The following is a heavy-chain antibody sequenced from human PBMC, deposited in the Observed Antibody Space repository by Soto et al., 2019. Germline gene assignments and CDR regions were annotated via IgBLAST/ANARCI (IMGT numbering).Heavy chain of an antibody. CDR2: IYHSGST. CDR3: AAGGGLPRYY. Sequence: QLQLQESGSGLVKPSQTLSLTCAVSGGSISSGGYSWSWVRQPPGKGLEWIGYIYHSGSTYYNPSLKSRVSLSVDRSKNQFSLKLSSVPAADTAVYYCAAGGGLPRYYWGQGTLVTVSS. CDR1: GGSISSGGYS. J-gene: IGHJ4*02. V-gene: IGHV4-30-2*01. D-gene: IGHD5-12*01.